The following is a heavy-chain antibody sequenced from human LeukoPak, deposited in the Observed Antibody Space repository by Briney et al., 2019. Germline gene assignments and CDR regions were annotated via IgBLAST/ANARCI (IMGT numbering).Heavy chain of an antibody. Sequence: GGSLRLSCAASGFTFSSYWMSWVRQAPGKGLEWVANIKRDGSEKYYVDSVKGRFTISRDNAKNSLYLQMDSLRAGDTAVYYCAKDRIAAAFSYYFDYWGQGTLVTVSS. J-gene: IGHJ4*02. CDR2: IKRDGSEK. V-gene: IGHV3-7*03. CDR3: AKDRIAAAFSYYFDY. CDR1: GFTFSSYW. D-gene: IGHD6-13*01.